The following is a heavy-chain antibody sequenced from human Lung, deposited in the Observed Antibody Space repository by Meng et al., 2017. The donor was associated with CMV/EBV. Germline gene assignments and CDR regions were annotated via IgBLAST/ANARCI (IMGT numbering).Heavy chain of an antibody. Sequence: GPTLVXPTETLTLTCTVSGFSLSNARMGVSWIRQPPGKALEWLAHIFSNDEKSYSTSLKSRLTISKDTSKSQVVLTMTNMDPVDTATYYCARGLADYDFWSGYYNYYGMDVWGQGXTVTVSS. D-gene: IGHD3-3*01. V-gene: IGHV2-26*01. CDR2: IFSNDEK. J-gene: IGHJ6*02. CDR3: ARGLADYDFWSGYYNYYGMDV. CDR1: GFSLSNARMG.